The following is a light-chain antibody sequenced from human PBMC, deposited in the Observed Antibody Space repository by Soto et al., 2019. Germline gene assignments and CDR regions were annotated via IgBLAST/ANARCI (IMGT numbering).Light chain of an antibody. Sequence: DIQMTQSPSTLSASVGDRVTITCRASQGINSWLAWYQQKPGKAPKLLIYKASSLEGGVPSRFSGSGSGTEFTLTISSLQPDDFATYYCQQYDSYLFTFGPGTKVDIK. CDR1: QGINSW. J-gene: IGKJ3*01. CDR3: QQYDSYLFT. CDR2: KAS. V-gene: IGKV1-5*03.